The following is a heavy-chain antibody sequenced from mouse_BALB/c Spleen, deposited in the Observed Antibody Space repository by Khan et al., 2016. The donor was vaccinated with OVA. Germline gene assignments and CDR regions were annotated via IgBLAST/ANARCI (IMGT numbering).Heavy chain of an antibody. J-gene: IGHJ3*01. CDR1: GYTFTDFT. Sequence: QIQLVQSGAELVRPGVSVKISCKGSGYTFTDFTMHWVKQSHAKSLEWIGVVNTYYGDATYNQKFKGKATMTVDKSSTTAYMELARLTSEDSAIYYGARGGWGDRFAYWAQGTLVTVSA. CDR3: ARGGWGDRFAY. V-gene: IGHV1S137*01. CDR2: VNTYYGDA.